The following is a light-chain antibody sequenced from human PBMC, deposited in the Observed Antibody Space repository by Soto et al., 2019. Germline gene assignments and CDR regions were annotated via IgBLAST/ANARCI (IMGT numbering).Light chain of an antibody. J-gene: IGKJ5*01. CDR3: QQGLSFPIT. CDR1: QDVSTW. Sequence: DIQMTQSPSSVSASVGDTVTITCRASQDVSTWLAWYQQRPGKAPNLLIYAASSLQIGVPSRFSGSGSGTDFPLTIAGLQPEDFATYYCQQGLSFPITFGQGTSLDIK. V-gene: IGKV1-12*01. CDR2: AAS.